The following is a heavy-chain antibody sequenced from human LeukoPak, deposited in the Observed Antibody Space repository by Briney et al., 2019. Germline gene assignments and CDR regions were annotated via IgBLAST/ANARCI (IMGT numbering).Heavy chain of an antibody. CDR2: ISAYNGNT. V-gene: IGHV1-18*01. D-gene: IGHD3-9*01. CDR3: ARDGYFDWLLSAYDY. Sequence: ASVKVSCKASGYTFASYGISWVRQAPGQGLEWMGWISAYNGNTNYAQKLQGRVTMTTDTSTSTAYMELRSLSSDDTAVYYCARDGYFDWLLSAYDYWGQGTLVTVSS. J-gene: IGHJ4*02. CDR1: GYTFASYG.